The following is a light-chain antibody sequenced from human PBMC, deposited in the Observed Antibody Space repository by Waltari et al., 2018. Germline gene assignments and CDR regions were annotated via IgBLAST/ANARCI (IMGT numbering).Light chain of an antibody. CDR2: YHS. V-gene: IGKV3-11*01. CDR3: QQRSNWPPMYT. Sequence: EIVFTQSPATLSLSLGERATLSCRASQSVRSYVAWYQQKPGQATSPHNDYHSNRATGIPAXXXXSGSGTDFTLTISSLXPEDFAVYYCQQRSNWPPMYTFGQGTKLEIK. J-gene: IGKJ2*01. CDR1: QSVRSY.